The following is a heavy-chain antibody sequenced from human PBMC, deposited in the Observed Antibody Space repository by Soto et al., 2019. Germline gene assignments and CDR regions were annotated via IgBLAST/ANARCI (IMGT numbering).Heavy chain of an antibody. CDR3: TTGEVGATIYYYYGMDV. CDR2: IKSKTDGGTT. D-gene: IGHD1-26*01. CDR1: GFTFSNAW. Sequence: GGSLRLSCAASGFTFSNAWMSWVRQAPGKGLEWVGRIKSKTDGGTTDYAAPVKGRFTISRDDSKNTLYLQMNSLKTEDTAVYYCTTGEVGATIYYYYGMDVWGQGTTVTVSS. J-gene: IGHJ6*02. V-gene: IGHV3-15*01.